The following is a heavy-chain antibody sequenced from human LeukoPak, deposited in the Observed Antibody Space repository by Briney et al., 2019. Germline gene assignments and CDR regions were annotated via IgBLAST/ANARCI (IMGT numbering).Heavy chain of an antibody. Sequence: GGSLRLSCAASGFTFSSYSMNWVRQAPGKGLEWASSISSSSSYIYYADSVKGRFTISRDNAKNSLYLQMNSLRAEDTAVYYCARDGWFRGLQKSGNFDNWGQGTLVTVSS. CDR1: GFTFSSYS. CDR2: ISSSSSYI. CDR3: ARDGWFRGLQKSGNFDN. J-gene: IGHJ4*02. D-gene: IGHD5-24*01. V-gene: IGHV3-21*01.